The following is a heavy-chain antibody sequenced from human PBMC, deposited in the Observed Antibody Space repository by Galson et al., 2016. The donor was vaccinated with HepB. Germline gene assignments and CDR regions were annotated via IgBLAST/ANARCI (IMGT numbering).Heavy chain of an antibody. CDR2: IKTDGSET. D-gene: IGHD1-26*01. CDR1: GFNFGSYW. J-gene: IGHJ4*02. Sequence: SLRLSCAASGFNFGSYWMRWVRQAPGRGLEWLANIKTDGSETPYVDSVEGRFTIPADNAKTAMYLQMSGLRTEDTAVYYCARGDKWGWDYWGQGTLVTVSS. V-gene: IGHV3-7*03. CDR3: ARGDKWGWDY.